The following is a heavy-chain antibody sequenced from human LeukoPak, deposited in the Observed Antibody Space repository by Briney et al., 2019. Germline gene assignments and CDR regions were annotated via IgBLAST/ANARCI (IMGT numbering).Heavy chain of an antibody. CDR2: IWYDGSSE. Sequence: EWVAFIWYDGSSEYYGASVKGRFTISRDDSKNTLYLQMNSLRAEDTAVYYCARDGGSGGDYWGQGTLVTVSS. CDR3: ARDGGSGGDY. D-gene: IGHD2-15*01. J-gene: IGHJ4*02. V-gene: IGHV3-33*01.